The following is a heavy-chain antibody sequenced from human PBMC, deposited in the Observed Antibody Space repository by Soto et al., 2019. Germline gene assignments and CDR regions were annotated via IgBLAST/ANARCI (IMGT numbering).Heavy chain of an antibody. V-gene: IGHV4-31*03. Sequence: SETLSLTCTVSGGSISSGGYYWSWIRQHPGKGLEWIGYIFYSGSTYYNPSLKSRVTLSVDTSKNQFSLKLSSVTAADTAVYYCAREGGIVGATAADYWGQGTLVTVSS. CDR1: GGSISSGGYY. J-gene: IGHJ4*02. D-gene: IGHD1-26*01. CDR2: IFYSGST. CDR3: AREGGIVGATAADY.